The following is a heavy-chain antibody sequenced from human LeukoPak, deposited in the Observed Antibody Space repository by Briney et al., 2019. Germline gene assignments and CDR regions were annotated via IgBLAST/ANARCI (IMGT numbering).Heavy chain of an antibody. V-gene: IGHV4-34*01. CDR1: GGSFSGYY. D-gene: IGHD1-26*01. CDR3: ARNSGSLVY. Sequence: PSETLSLTCAVYGGSFSGYYWSWIRHPPGKGLEWIGEIKHSGSTNYNPSLKSRVTISVDTSKSQFSLKLSSVTAADTAVYYCARNSGSLVYWGQGTLVTVSS. J-gene: IGHJ4*02. CDR2: IKHSGST.